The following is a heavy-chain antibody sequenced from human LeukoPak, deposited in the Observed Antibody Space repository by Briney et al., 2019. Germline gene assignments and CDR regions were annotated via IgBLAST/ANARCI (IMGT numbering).Heavy chain of an antibody. CDR2: ISGSGDTI. D-gene: IGHD2-2*02. CDR3: AKAYLLDY. V-gene: IGHV3-23*01. CDR1: GFTFSSYV. J-gene: IGHJ4*02. Sequence: GGSLRLSCAASGFTFSSYVMSWVRQAPGKGLEWVSGISGSGDTIYYADSVKGRFTISRDNSKNTLYLQMNSLRAEDTVVYYCAKAYLLDYWGQGTLVTVSS.